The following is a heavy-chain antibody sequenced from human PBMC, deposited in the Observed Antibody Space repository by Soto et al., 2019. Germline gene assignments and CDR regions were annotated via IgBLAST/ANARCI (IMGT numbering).Heavy chain of an antibody. D-gene: IGHD1-7*01. J-gene: IGHJ4*02. Sequence: EVQLVESGGGLVQPGGSLRLSCAASGFTFSSYWMSWVRQAPGKGLEWVANMNQDGSEKYYVDSMKGRFTISRDNARNSLYLQMNSLRVEDTAVYYCAKNRVETTRDTAPDFWGQGTLVTVSS. CDR1: GFTFSSYW. CDR2: MNQDGSEK. V-gene: IGHV3-7*01. CDR3: AKNRVETTRDTAPDF.